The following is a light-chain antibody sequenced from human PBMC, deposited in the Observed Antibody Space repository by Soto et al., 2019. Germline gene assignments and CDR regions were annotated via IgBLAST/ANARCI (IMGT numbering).Light chain of an antibody. Sequence: QSVLTQSPSASGTPGQRVTVSCSGSSSNIGTNYVYWYQQLPGTAPKVLIYSTDKRPSWVPDRFSGSKSGTSASLAISGLRSEDEADYYCAAWDDSLSGPVFGGGTKVTVL. V-gene: IGLV1-47*01. CDR2: STD. CDR1: SSNIGTNY. CDR3: AAWDDSLSGPV. J-gene: IGLJ2*01.